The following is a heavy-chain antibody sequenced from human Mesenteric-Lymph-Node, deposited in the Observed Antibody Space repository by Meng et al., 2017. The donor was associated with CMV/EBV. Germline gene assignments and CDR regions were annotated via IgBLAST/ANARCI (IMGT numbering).Heavy chain of an antibody. V-gene: IGHV3-30*02. Sequence: GGSLRLSCGTSGFTFTRFGMHWVRQAPGKGLEWVAFIRNDGSDRYYVDSVRGRFTISRDNSKNTAYLQMNSLRGEDTAVYFCAKNNDFWSGSFFDYWGQGTLVTVSS. D-gene: IGHD3-3*01. J-gene: IGHJ4*02. CDR3: AKNNDFWSGSFFDY. CDR1: GFTFTRFG. CDR2: IRNDGSDR.